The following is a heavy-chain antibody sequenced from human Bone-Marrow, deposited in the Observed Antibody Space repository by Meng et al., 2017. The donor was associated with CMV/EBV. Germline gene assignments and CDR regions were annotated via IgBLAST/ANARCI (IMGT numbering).Heavy chain of an antibody. D-gene: IGHD3-3*01. J-gene: IGHJ3*02. CDR2: ISGAGT. Sequence: GGSLRLSCAASGFTFSSYAMTWVRQAPGKGLEWVSGISGAGTNYADSVKGRFTISRDNYKNTLFLQMNSLRAEDTAVYYCASPWNRYDFWSGPDAFDIWGQGTMVTV. CDR1: GFTFSSYA. V-gene: IGHV3-23*01. CDR3: ASPWNRYDFWSGPDAFDI.